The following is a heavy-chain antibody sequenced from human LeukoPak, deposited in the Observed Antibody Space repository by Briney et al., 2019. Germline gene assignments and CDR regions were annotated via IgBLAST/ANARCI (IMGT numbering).Heavy chain of an antibody. CDR2: IYHSGNT. V-gene: IGHV4-4*02. J-gene: IGHJ4*02. Sequence: SETLFLTCAVSGVSISSNYLWNWLRQPPGKGLEWIGIIYHSGNTNYNPSIKRRLTISIDKSKNQFSLNLTSVTAADTAIYYCARSPQGCSSTICYSFDYWGQGTLVTVSS. D-gene: IGHD2-2*01. CDR3: ARSPQGCSSTICYSFDY. CDR1: GVSISSNYL.